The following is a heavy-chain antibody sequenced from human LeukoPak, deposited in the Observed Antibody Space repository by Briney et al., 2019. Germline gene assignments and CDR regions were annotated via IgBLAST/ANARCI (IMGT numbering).Heavy chain of an antibody. J-gene: IGHJ3*01. D-gene: IGHD3-9*01. Sequence: VGSLRLSCAASGFTFSSYAMSWVRQAPGKGLEWVSAISGSGGSTYYADSVKGRFTISRDNSKNTLYLQMNSLRAEDTAVYYCAKDRHYDILTGPWGQGTMVTVSS. CDR3: AKDRHYDILTGP. CDR2: ISGSGGST. CDR1: GFTFSSYA. V-gene: IGHV3-23*01.